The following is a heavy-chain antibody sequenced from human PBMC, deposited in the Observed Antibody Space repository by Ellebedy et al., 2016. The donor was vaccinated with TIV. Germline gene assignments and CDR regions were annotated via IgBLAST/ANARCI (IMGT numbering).Heavy chain of an antibody. D-gene: IGHD4-17*01. CDR3: ARDPFNGALDY. CDR2: INPDGSQR. CDR1: AFTFNNDW. V-gene: IGHV3-7*01. J-gene: IGHJ4*02. Sequence: GGSLRLSXLASAFTFNNDWMAWVRQVPGKGLEWVALINPDGSQREYVDSVKGRFTISRDNAQNSLYLQMNSLRAEDTALYHCARDPFNGALDYWGQGTLVTVSS.